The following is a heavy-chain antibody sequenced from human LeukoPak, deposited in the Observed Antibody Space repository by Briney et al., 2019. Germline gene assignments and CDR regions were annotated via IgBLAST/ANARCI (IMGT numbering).Heavy chain of an antibody. D-gene: IGHD2-21*01. J-gene: IGHJ4*02. Sequence: SETLSLTCTVSSGSISRSSYHWSWIRQPAGKGLEWIGRFYTGGTPTYNPSLKSRVTILVDTSRNQFSLKLSSVTAADTAVYYCARGSIPDYWGQGILVTVSS. CDR3: ARGSIPDY. V-gene: IGHV4-61*02. CDR1: SGSISRSSYH. CDR2: FYTGGTP.